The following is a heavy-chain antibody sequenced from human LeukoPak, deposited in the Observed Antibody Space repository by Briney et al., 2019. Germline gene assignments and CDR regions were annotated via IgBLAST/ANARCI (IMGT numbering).Heavy chain of an antibody. Sequence: EASVKVSCKASGYTFTAYYMYWVRQAPGQGLGCMGRINPNSGGTNYAQKFQGRVTMTRGTSISTAYMELSRLRSDDTAVYYCATSSEGGYSYGSDVDYWGQGTLVTVSS. D-gene: IGHD5-18*01. V-gene: IGHV1-2*06. J-gene: IGHJ4*02. CDR3: ATSSEGGYSYGSDVDY. CDR1: GYTFTAYY. CDR2: INPNSGGT.